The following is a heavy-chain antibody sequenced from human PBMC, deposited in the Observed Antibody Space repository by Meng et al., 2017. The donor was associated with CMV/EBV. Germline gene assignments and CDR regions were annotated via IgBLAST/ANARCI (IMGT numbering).Heavy chain of an antibody. V-gene: IGHV3-30*02. D-gene: IGHD2-2*01. J-gene: IGHJ4*02. CDR3: AKDSSTSSAKGSYFDY. Sequence: GESLKIPCAASGFTFSSYGMHWVRQAPGKGLEWVAFIRYDGSNKYYADSVKGRFTISRDNSKNTLYLQMNSLRAEDTAVYYCAKDSSTSSAKGSYFDYWGQGTLVTVSS. CDR1: GFTFSSYG. CDR2: IRYDGSNK.